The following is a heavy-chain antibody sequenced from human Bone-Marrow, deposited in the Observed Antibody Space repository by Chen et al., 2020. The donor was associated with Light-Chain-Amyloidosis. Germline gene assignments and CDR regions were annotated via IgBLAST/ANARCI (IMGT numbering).Heavy chain of an antibody. J-gene: IGHJ4*02. CDR2: INQSGSA. D-gene: IGHD3-10*01. CDR3: ATFRAWLGEFDY. V-gene: IGHV4-34*01. Sequence: QVQLQQWGAGLLKPSETLSLTCAVYGGSFSGYFWSWLRQPPGKGLEWIGEINQSGSANYNPALESRVTISLDTSKNQLALGLNSVTAGDTAVYHCATFRAWLGEFDYWGQGTLVTVSS. CDR1: GGSFSGYF.